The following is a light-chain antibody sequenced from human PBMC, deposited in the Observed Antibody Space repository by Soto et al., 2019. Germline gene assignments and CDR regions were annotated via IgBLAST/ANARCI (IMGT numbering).Light chain of an antibody. CDR2: EVN. J-gene: IGLJ2*01. CDR1: SSDVGGYNS. V-gene: IGLV2-8*01. Sequence: QAALTQPPSAYGSPGQSVTISCTGTSSDVGGYNSVSWYQQHPGKAPKLMIYEVNKRPSGVPDRFSASKSDSTASLTVSGLQAEDEAHYYCCSYAGSKNLVFGGGTQLTVL. CDR3: CSYAGSKNLV.